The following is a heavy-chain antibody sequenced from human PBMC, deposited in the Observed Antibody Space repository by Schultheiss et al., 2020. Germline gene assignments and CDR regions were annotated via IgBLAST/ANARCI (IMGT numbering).Heavy chain of an antibody. V-gene: IGHV3-9*01. J-gene: IGHJ5*02. CDR3: ARGFGVAARNWFDP. D-gene: IGHD3-10*01. CDR1: GFTFDDYA. Sequence: GASLRLSCAASGFTFDDYAMHWVRQAPGKGLEWVSGISWNSGSIGYADSVKGLFTISRDNAKNSLYLQMNSLRAEDTALYYCARGFGVAARNWFDPWGQGTLVTVSS. CDR2: ISWNSGSI.